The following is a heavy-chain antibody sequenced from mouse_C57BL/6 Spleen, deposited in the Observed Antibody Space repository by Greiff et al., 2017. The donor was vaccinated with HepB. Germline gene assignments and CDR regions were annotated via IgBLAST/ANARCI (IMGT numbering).Heavy chain of an antibody. CDR1: GYTFTDYY. CDR2: INPNNGGT. Sequence: VQLQQSGPELVKPGASVKISCKASGYTFTDYYMNWVKQSHGKSLEWIGDINPNNGGTSYNQKFKGKATLTVDKSSSTAYMELRSLTSEDSAVYYCALITTVVEYYFDYWGQGTTLTVSS. J-gene: IGHJ2*01. D-gene: IGHD1-1*01. V-gene: IGHV1-26*01. CDR3: ALITTVVEYYFDY.